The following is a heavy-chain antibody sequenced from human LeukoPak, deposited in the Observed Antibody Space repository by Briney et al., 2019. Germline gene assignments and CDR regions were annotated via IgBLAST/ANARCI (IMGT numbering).Heavy chain of an antibody. J-gene: IGHJ4*02. CDR2: INPNSGAT. V-gene: IGHV1-2*02. CDR1: GYTFTGYY. Sequence: ASVKVSCKASGYTFTGYYIHWVRQAPAQGLDWMGWINPNSGATYYAQNFQGRVTMTRDTSLSTAHMDLSRLRSDDTAVYYCARAYDTSGNLDYWGRGTLVTVSS. CDR3: ARAYDTSGNLDY. D-gene: IGHD3-22*01.